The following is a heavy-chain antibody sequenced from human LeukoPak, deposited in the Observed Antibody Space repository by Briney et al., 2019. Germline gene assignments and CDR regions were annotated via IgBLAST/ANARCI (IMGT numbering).Heavy chain of an antibody. Sequence: GESLKISCKGSGYSFTNYWIGWVRQMPGKGLEWMGIIYPDDSDTRYSPSFQGQVTISADKSISTANLQWSSLKASDTAMYYCATRVGTTGLDYWGQGTLVTVSS. D-gene: IGHD1-26*01. J-gene: IGHJ4*02. CDR3: ATRVGTTGLDY. CDR2: IYPDDSDT. CDR1: GYSFTNYW. V-gene: IGHV5-51*01.